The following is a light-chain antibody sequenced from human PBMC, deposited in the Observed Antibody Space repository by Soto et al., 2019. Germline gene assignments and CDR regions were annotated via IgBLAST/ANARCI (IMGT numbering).Light chain of an antibody. J-gene: IGKJ4*01. CDR3: QQYNSNPLT. CDR1: QSFSTW. CDR2: KTS. Sequence: DIKMTQSPSTLSASVGDRVTITCRASQSFSTWLAWYQQKPGKAPNLLIYKTSILESGVPSRFSGSGSGTEFTLTISSLQPDDFATYYCQQYNSNPLTFGGGTKVEIK. V-gene: IGKV1-5*03.